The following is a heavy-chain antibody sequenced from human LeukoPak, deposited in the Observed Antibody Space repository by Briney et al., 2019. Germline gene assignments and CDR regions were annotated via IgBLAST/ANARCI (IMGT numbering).Heavy chain of an antibody. CDR1: GGSISSSSYY. J-gene: IGHJ4*02. CDR2: INHSGST. V-gene: IGHV4-39*07. CDR3: ARGVEYDYVWGSYRYTYYFDY. Sequence: SETLSLTCTVSGGSISSSSYYWGWIRQPPGKGLEWIGEINHSGSTNYNPSLKSRVTISVDTSKNQFSLKLSSVTAADTAVYYCARGVEYDYVWGSYRYTYYFDYWGQGTLVTVSS. D-gene: IGHD3-16*02.